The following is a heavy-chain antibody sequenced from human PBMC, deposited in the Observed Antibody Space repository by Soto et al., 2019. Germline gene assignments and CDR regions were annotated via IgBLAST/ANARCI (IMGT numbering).Heavy chain of an antibody. V-gene: IGHV3-48*01. CDR1: GLTFSSYS. Sequence: EVQLVESGGGLVQPGGSLRLSCAASGLTFSSYSMNCVRQAPGKGLEWVSDISTSSTTIHYADSVKGRFTISRDNAKNSLYLQMNSLRAEDTAVYYCVMGYYFDYWGQGTLVTVSS. J-gene: IGHJ4*02. D-gene: IGHD2-8*01. CDR2: ISTSSTTI. CDR3: VMGYYFDY.